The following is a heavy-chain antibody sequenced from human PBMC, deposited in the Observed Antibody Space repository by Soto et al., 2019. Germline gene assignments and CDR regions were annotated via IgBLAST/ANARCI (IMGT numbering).Heavy chain of an antibody. CDR2: IYYSGST. CDR1: GGSFSSYY. Sequence: QVQLQESGPGLVRPSETLSLTCTVSGGSFSSYYWTWIRQSPGKGLEWSGYIYYSGSTDYNPSLRGRLAISIDTSKNQFSLRLNSMTAADTAVYYCAGRDCSGTNCYYLDYYYMAVWGKGTTVTVSS. J-gene: IGHJ6*03. V-gene: IGHV4-59*08. D-gene: IGHD2-2*01. CDR3: AGRDCSGTNCYYLDYYYMAV.